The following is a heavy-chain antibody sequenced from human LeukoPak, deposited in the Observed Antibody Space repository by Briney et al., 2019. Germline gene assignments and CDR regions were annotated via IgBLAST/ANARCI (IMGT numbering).Heavy chain of an antibody. V-gene: IGHV1-46*01. CDR1: GYTFTSYY. Sequence: ASVKVSCKASGYTFTSYYMHWVRQAPGQGLEWMGIINPSGGSTSYAQKFQGRVTMTRDTSTSAVYMELSSLRSEDTAVYYCCVAGTAQNWFDPWGQGTLVTVSS. J-gene: IGHJ5*02. CDR2: INPSGGST. D-gene: IGHD6-19*01. CDR3: CVAGTAQNWFDP.